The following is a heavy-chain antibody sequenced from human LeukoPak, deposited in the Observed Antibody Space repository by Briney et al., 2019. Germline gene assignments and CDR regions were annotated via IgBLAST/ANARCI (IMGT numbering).Heavy chain of an antibody. J-gene: IGHJ5*02. D-gene: IGHD4-17*01. CDR2: ITGNHGPT. CDR1: GFTFSSFA. V-gene: IGHV3-23*01. Sequence: GGSLRLSCAASGFTFSSFAMTWVRQAPGKGLEWVSSITGNHGPTYNTDSVKGRFTISRDNSQNTLYLQMNSLRAEDTAVYYCTKDPNGDYVGAFDPWGQGTLVTVSS. CDR3: TKDPNGDYVGAFDP.